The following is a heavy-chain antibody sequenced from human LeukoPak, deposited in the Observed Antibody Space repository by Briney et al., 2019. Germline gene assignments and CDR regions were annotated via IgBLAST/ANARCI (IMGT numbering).Heavy chain of an antibody. CDR3: ARGALAAAGKYYYMDV. CDR2: INHSGST. D-gene: IGHD6-13*01. V-gene: IGHV4-34*01. J-gene: IGHJ6*03. CDR1: GGSFSGYY. Sequence: PSETLSLTCAVYGGSFSGYYWSWIRQPPGKGLEWIGEINHSGSTNYNPSLKSRVTISVDTSKNQFSLKLSSVAAADTAVYYCARGALAAAGKYYYMDVWGKGTTVTVSS.